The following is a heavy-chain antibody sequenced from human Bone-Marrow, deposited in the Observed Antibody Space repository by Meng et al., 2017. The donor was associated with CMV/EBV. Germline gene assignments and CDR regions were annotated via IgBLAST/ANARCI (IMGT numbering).Heavy chain of an antibody. Sequence: GGSLRLSCAASGFTFSSYAVHWVRQAPGKGLEWVAVIPYDGNKKYYADSVKGRFTISRDNSKNTLYLQMNSLRAEDTAVYYCARGPWDVWSGYYVDYWGQGTLVTVSS. CDR3: ARGPWDVWSGYYVDY. CDR1: GFTFSSYA. D-gene: IGHD3-3*01. CDR2: IPYDGNKK. V-gene: IGHV3-30*04. J-gene: IGHJ4*02.